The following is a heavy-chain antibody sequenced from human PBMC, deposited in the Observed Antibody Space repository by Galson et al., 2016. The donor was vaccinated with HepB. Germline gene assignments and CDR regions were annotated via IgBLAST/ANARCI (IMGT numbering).Heavy chain of an antibody. D-gene: IGHD4-23*01. Sequence: SLRLSCAASGFAFSSHWMHWVRQDLGKGLVGVSRINSDGTISNYADSVKGRFTISRDNAKNTLYLQMNSLRADDTAVYFCVRDHSVVPTTAYNWFDPWGRGTLVTVSS. CDR1: GFAFSSHW. V-gene: IGHV3-74*01. CDR2: INSDGTIS. J-gene: IGHJ5*02. CDR3: VRDHSVVPTTAYNWFDP.